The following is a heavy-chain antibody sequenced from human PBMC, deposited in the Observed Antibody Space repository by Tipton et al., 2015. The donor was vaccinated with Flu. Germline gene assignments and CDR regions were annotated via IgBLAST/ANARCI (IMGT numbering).Heavy chain of an antibody. CDR1: GGSISSSSYY. Sequence: TLSLTCTVSGGSISSSSYYWGWIRQPPGKGLEWIGSIYYSGSTYYNPSLKSRVTISVDTSKNRFSLKLSSVTAADTAVYYCAREVATIGRWFDPWGQGTLVTVSS. CDR2: IYYSGST. J-gene: IGHJ5*02. D-gene: IGHD5-12*01. V-gene: IGHV4-39*07. CDR3: AREVATIGRWFDP.